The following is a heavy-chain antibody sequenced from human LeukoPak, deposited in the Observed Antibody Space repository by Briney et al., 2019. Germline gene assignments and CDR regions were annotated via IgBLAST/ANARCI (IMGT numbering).Heavy chain of an antibody. V-gene: IGHV3-48*01. CDR2: ISSSSSTI. Sequence: GGSLRLSCAASGFTFSDYSVNWVRQAPGKGLEWVSYISSSSSTIYYGDPVKGRFTISRDNAKNSLYLQMNSLRAEDTAVYYCARAGYYDSSGYYARFDYWGQGTLVTVSS. CDR3: ARAGYYDSSGYYARFDY. J-gene: IGHJ4*02. CDR1: GFTFSDYS. D-gene: IGHD3-22*01.